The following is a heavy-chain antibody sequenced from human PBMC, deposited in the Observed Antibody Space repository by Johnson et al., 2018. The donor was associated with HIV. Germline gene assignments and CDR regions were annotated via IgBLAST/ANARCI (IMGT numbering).Heavy chain of an antibody. J-gene: IGHJ3*02. Sequence: QVQLVESGGGVVQPGRSLRLSCAASGFTFSSYAMHWVRQAPGKGLEWVAVISYDGSNKYYADSVKGRFTISRDNSKNTLYLQMNSLRAEDTAVYYCARGGHAVVAKPFGSFDSWGQGTMVTVSS. V-gene: IGHV3-30-3*01. D-gene: IGHD2-21*01. CDR3: ARGGHAVVAKPFGSFDS. CDR2: ISYDGSNK. CDR1: GFTFSSYA.